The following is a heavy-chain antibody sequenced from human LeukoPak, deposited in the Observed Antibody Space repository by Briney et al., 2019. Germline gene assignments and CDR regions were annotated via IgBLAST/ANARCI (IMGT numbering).Heavy chain of an antibody. CDR2: IYPDDSDT. Sequence: GESLKISCKGSGYRFTSYWIGWVRQMPGKGLEGMGIIYPDDSDTRYSPSFEGQVIISVDKSISTAYLQWSSLKASDTATYYCARHGHCTNGVCYSNYYYYMDVWGKGTTVTVSS. CDR1: GYRFTSYW. V-gene: IGHV5-51*01. CDR3: ARHGHCTNGVCYSNYYYYMDV. J-gene: IGHJ6*03. D-gene: IGHD2-8*01.